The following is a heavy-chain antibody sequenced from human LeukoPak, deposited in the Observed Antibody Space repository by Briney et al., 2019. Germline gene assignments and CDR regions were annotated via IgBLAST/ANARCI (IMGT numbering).Heavy chain of an antibody. Sequence: SETLSLTCTVSGGSISSYYWSWIRQPPGKGLEWIGYIYYSGSTNYNPSLKSRVTISVDTSKNQFSLKLSSVTAADTAVYYCARDLIYVADWGQGTLVTVSS. J-gene: IGHJ4*02. CDR3: ARDLIYVAD. CDR2: IYYSGST. V-gene: IGHV4-59*01. D-gene: IGHD2/OR15-2a*01. CDR1: GGSISSYY.